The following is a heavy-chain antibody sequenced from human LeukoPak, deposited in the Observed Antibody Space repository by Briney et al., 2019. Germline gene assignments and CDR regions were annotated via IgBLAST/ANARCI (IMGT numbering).Heavy chain of an antibody. V-gene: IGHV4-59*01. CDR2: IYYSGST. D-gene: IGHD4-23*01. CDR3: ARVPFWATVETYYYGMDV. Sequence: SETLSLTRTVSGGSISSYYWSWIRQPPGKGLEWIGYIYYSGSTNYNPSLKSRVTISVDTSKNQFSLKLSSVTAADTAVYYCARVPFWATVETYYYGMDVWGQGTTVTVSS. J-gene: IGHJ6*02. CDR1: GGSISSYY.